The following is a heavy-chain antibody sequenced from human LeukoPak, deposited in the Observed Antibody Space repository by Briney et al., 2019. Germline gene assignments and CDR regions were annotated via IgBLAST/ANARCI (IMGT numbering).Heavy chain of an antibody. D-gene: IGHD3-22*01. CDR1: GFTFSSYS. V-gene: IGHV3-21*01. CDR3: ARDRRFPYYYDSSGYYFDY. J-gene: IGHJ4*02. CDR2: ISSSSSYI. Sequence: GGSLRLSCAASGFTFSSYSMNWVRQAPGKGLEWVSSISSSSSYIYYADSVKGRFTISRDNAKNSLYLQMNSLRAEDTAVYYCARDRRFPYYYDSSGYYFDYWSQGTLVTVSS.